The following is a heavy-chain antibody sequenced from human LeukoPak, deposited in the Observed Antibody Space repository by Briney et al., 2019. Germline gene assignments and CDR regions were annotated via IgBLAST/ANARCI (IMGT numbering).Heavy chain of an antibody. Sequence: PGSSVKVSCKASGGTFSSYAISWVRQAPGQGLEWMGGIIPIFGTANCAQKFQGRVTITADKSTSTAYMELSSLRSEDTAVYYCARNSRFSLLWFGELLDYWGQGTLVTVSS. CDR2: IIPIFGTA. V-gene: IGHV1-69*06. CDR3: ARNSRFSLLWFGELLDY. CDR1: GGTFSSYA. J-gene: IGHJ4*02. D-gene: IGHD3-10*01.